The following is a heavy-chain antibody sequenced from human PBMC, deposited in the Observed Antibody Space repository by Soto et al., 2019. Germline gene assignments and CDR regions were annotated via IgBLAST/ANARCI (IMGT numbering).Heavy chain of an antibody. CDR3: AKTLRFLELALDYYYGMDV. CDR2: ISDDGSDK. Sequence: PWGSLRLSCVASGFTFNRYGMHCFRHAPGKGREWVALISDDGSDKDYADSVKGRFTISRDNSKNTLYLQMNSLRPEDTAVYYCAKTLRFLELALDYYYGMDVWGQGTTVTVSS. V-gene: IGHV3-30*18. J-gene: IGHJ6*02. CDR1: GFTFNRYG. D-gene: IGHD3-3*01.